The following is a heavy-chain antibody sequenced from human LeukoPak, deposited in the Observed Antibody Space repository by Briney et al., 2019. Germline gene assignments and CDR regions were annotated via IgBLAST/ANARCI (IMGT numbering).Heavy chain of an antibody. J-gene: IGHJ5*02. D-gene: IGHD2-15*01. CDR1: GGSISSYY. CDR3: ARAIPGGSFFNWFDP. CDR2: IYYSGST. Sequence: SETLSLTCTVSGGSISSYYWSWIRQPPGKGLEWIGYIYYSGSTNYNPSLKSRVTISVDTSKNQFSLKLSSVTAADTAVYYCARAIPGGSFFNWFDPWGQGTLVTVSS. V-gene: IGHV4-59*01.